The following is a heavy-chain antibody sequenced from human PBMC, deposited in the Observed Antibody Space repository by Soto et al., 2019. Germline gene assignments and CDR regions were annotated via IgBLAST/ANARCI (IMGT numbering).Heavy chain of an antibody. J-gene: IGHJ4*02. D-gene: IGHD6-13*01. V-gene: IGHV4-39*01. CDR2: IYYSGST. Sequence: PSETLSLTCTVSGGSISSSTYYWGWIRQPPGKGLEWIGSIYYSGSTYYNPSLKSRVTISVDTSKNQFSLKLSSVTAADTAVYYWARLTRVSSYYFDYWGQGTLVTVSS. CDR3: ARLTRVSSYYFDY. CDR1: GGSISSSTYY.